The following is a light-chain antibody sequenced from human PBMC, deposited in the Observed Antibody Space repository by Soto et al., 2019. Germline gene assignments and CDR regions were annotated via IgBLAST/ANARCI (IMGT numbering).Light chain of an antibody. V-gene: IGKV1-17*01. CDR1: QGIRNY. CDR3: LEYNSYPWT. Sequence: DIQMTQSPSSLSASVGDRVTITCRASQGIRNYLVWYQQKPGKAPKRLIYAASSLQSGVPSRVSGSVSGTEVTLTISSLPAEDLATYYCLEYNSYPWTFGQGTKLEIK. J-gene: IGKJ1*01. CDR2: AAS.